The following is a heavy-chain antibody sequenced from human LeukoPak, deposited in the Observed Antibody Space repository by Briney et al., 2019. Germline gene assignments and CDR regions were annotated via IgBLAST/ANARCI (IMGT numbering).Heavy chain of an antibody. V-gene: IGHV4-4*07. Sequence: SETLSLTCTVSAGSINTYFWAWVRQPAGKGLEWIGRISGSGTAFYNPSLESRVTISLDTANYQLFLRMTSVSAADTAVYYCARGTELTRTSGHYSFDYWGQGTLVSVSS. CDR2: ISGSGTA. J-gene: IGHJ4*02. CDR1: AGSINTYF. CDR3: ARGTELTRTSGHYSFDY. D-gene: IGHD1-7*01.